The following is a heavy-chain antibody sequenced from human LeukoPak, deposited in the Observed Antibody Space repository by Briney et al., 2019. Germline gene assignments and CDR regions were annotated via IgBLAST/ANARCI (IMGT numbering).Heavy chain of an antibody. V-gene: IGHV1-18*01. D-gene: IGHD3-22*01. Sequence: ASVTVSCKASGYTFTSYGISWVRQAPGQGLEWMGWISAYNGNTNYAQKLRGRVTMTTDTSTSTAYVELRSLRSDDTAVYYCATSPTYYYDSSGYSAFDIWGQGTMVTVSS. J-gene: IGHJ3*02. CDR3: ATSPTYYYDSSGYSAFDI. CDR2: ISAYNGNT. CDR1: GYTFTSYG.